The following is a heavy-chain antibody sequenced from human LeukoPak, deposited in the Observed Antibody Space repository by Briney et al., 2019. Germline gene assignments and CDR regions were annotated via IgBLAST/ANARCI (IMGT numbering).Heavy chain of an antibody. CDR2: IGIDSGNT. CDR1: GFTFSSYS. J-gene: IGHJ4*02. D-gene: IGHD1-1*01. Sequence: GGSLRLSCAASGFTFSSYSMNWVRQVPGKGLEWIAYIGIDSGNTKYADSVRGRFTISADKTKNSLYVQMNSLRVEDTAVYNCARDHNYAFDNWGQGTLVSVAS. V-gene: IGHV3-48*01. CDR3: ARDHNYAFDN.